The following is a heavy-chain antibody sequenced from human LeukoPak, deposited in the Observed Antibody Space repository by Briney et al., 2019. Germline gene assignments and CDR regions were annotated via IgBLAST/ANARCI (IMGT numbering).Heavy chain of an antibody. CDR1: GFTFSSYA. Sequence: PGGSLRLSCAASGFTFSSYAMSWVRQAPGKGLEWVSAISGSGGSTYYADSVKGRFTISRDNSKNTLYLQMNSLRAEDTAVYYCARRSSTSCRYTCYFDYWGQGTLVTVSS. CDR3: ARRSSTSCRYTCYFDY. D-gene: IGHD2-2*01. CDR2: ISGSGGST. J-gene: IGHJ4*02. V-gene: IGHV3-23*01.